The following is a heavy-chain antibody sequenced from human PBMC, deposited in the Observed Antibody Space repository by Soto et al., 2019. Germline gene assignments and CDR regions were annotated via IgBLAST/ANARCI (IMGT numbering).Heavy chain of an antibody. CDR3: TTEGVDTARYYFDY. D-gene: IGHD5-18*01. J-gene: IGHJ4*02. CDR2: IKSKTDGGTT. V-gene: IGHV3-15*01. CDR1: GFTFSNAW. Sequence: EVQLVESGGGLVKPGGSLRLSCAASGFTFSNAWMSWVRQAPGKGLEWVGHIKSKTDGGTTDYVPPVKGRFTISRDDSKNTLYLQMNSLKTEDTAVYYCTTEGVDTARYYFDYWGQGTLVTVSS.